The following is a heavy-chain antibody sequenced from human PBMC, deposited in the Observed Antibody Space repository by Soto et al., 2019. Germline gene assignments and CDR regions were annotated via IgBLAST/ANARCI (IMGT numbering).Heavy chain of an antibody. CDR1: GYTFTIYG. V-gene: IGHV1-18*01. CDR3: ARAQSSTYYFDY. J-gene: IGHJ4*02. Sequence: GASVKVSCKASGYTFTIYGIIWVRQAPGQGLEWMGWISAYNGNTNYAQKLQGRVTMTTDTSTSTAYMELRSLRSDDTAVYYCARAQSSTYYFDYWGQGTLVTVS. D-gene: IGHD6-13*01. CDR2: ISAYNGNT.